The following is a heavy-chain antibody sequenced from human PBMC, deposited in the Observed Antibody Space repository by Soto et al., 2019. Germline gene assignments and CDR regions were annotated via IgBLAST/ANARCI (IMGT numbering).Heavy chain of an antibody. D-gene: IGHD4-17*01. J-gene: IGHJ4*02. CDR2: MNPNSGNT. CDR3: ARWDYGVYARFDY. CDR1: GYTFTSHD. Sequence: QVQLVQSGAEVKKSGASVKVSCKASGYTFTSHDINWVRQATGQGLEWMGWMNPNSGNTGYAQKFQGRVTMTRNTSISTAYMELSSLRSEDTAVYYWARWDYGVYARFDYWGQGTLVTVSS. V-gene: IGHV1-8*01.